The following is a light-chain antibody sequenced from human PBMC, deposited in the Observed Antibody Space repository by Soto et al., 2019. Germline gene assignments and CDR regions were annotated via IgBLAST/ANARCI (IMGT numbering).Light chain of an antibody. CDR1: QSVSSN. Sequence: EIVMTQSPATLSVSPGERATLSCRASQSVSSNLAWYQQKPGQAPRLLIYGASTRATGIPARFSGSGSGTEFTLTISSLQSEDFGVYCCQQYNNWPPITFGQGTRLEIK. CDR3: QQYNNWPPIT. J-gene: IGKJ5*01. V-gene: IGKV3-15*01. CDR2: GAS.